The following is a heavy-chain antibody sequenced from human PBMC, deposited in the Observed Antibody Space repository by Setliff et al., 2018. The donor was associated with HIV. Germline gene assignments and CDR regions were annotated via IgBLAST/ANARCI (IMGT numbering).Heavy chain of an antibody. V-gene: IGHV1-2*06. Sequence: ASVKVSCKASGYTFTGYYMHWVRQAPGQGLEWMGRINPNSGGTNYAQKFQGRVTITADESTSTAYMELSSLRSEDTAVYYCAKGGYYDSTGYYYYYLYYLDEWGKGTTVTVSS. CDR1: GYTFTGYY. CDR3: AKGGYYDSTGYYYYYLYYLDE. CDR2: INPNSGGT. J-gene: IGHJ6*03. D-gene: IGHD3-22*01.